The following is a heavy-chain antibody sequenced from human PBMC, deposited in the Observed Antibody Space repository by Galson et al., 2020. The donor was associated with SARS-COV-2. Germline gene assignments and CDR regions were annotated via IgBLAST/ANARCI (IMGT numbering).Heavy chain of an antibody. V-gene: IGHV6-1*01. D-gene: IGHD6-19*01. CDR3: ARAERVSGWFCVDD. CDR2: TYYRSKWYN. Sequence: SETLSLTCVISGDSVSSTNAAWNWIRQSPSRGLEWLGRTYYRSKWYNDYAVSVKSRITINPDTSKNQFSLQLNSVTPEDTALYYCARAERVSGWFCVDDGGRGTLVTGAS. CDR1: GDSVSSTNAA. J-gene: IGHJ4*02.